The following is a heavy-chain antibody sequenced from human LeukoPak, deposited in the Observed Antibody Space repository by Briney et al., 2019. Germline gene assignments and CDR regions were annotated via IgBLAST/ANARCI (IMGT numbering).Heavy chain of an antibody. J-gene: IGHJ5*02. D-gene: IGHD6-19*01. CDR1: GYSISSGYY. CDR2: IHHSGNT. Sequence: SETLSLTCTVSGYSISSGYYWGWIRQPPGKGLEWIGSIHHSGNTYYNPSLKSRVTISVDTSKNQSFLKLTSVTAADTAVYYCARIAVAFRARFDPWGQGTLVTVSS. CDR3: ARIAVAFRARFDP. V-gene: IGHV4-38-2*02.